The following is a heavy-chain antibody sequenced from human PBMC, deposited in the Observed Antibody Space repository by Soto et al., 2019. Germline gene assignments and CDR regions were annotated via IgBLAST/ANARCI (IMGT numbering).Heavy chain of an antibody. Sequence: GGSLRLSCAASGFSFSSYSMNWVRQAPGKGLEWVSSITSSSSYIYYADSVKGRFTISRDNAKNSLFLQMNSLRAEDTAVYYCAREYTQLSSGYYQYDYWGQGTLVTVSS. CDR1: GFSFSSYS. V-gene: IGHV3-21*01. J-gene: IGHJ4*02. CDR2: ITSSSSYI. CDR3: AREYTQLSSGYYQYDY. D-gene: IGHD3-3*01.